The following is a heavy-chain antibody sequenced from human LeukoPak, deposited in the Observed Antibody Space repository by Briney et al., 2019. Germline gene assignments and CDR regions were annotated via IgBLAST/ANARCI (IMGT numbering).Heavy chain of an antibody. D-gene: IGHD3-22*01. CDR1: RFTFSSYG. V-gene: IGHV3-30*02. J-gene: IGHJ4*02. Sequence: GGSLRLSCAASRFTFSSYGMHWLRQAPGKGLEGVAFIRYDGSNKYYADSVKGRFTISRDNSKNTVYLQMNSLRSEDTAVYYCAKDRYYYDSSGYPDYWGQGTLVTVSS. CDR3: AKDRYYYDSSGYPDY. CDR2: IRYDGSNK.